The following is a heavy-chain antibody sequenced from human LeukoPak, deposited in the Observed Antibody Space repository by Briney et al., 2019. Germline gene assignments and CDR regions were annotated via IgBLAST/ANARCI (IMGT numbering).Heavy chain of an antibody. V-gene: IGHV7-4-1*02. Sequence: ASVKVSCKASGYTFTSYAMNWVRQAPGQGLEWMGWINTNTGNPTYAQGFTGRFVFSLDTSVSTAYLQISSLKAEDTAVYYCARDGGTTVTTGDAFDIWGQGTMVTVSS. D-gene: IGHD4-17*01. CDR2: INTNTGNP. CDR1: GYTFTSYA. J-gene: IGHJ3*02. CDR3: ARDGGTTVTTGDAFDI.